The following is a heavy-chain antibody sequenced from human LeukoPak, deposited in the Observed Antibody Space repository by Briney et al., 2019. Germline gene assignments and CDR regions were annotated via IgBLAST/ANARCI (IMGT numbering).Heavy chain of an antibody. J-gene: IGHJ6*03. CDR2: IRYDGSNK. V-gene: IGHV3-30*02. Sequence: GRSLRLSCVASGFAFTGHSMHWVRQAPGKGLEWVAFIRYDGSNKYYADSVKGRFTISRDNSKNTLYLQMNSLRAEDTAVYYCANTVDCGGDCYYYYMDVWGKGTTVTISS. D-gene: IGHD2-21*01. CDR1: GFAFTGHS. CDR3: ANTVDCGGDCYYYYMDV.